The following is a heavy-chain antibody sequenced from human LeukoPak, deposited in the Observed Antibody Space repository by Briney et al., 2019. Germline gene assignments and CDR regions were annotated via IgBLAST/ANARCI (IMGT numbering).Heavy chain of an antibody. CDR1: GGSISSGGYS. CDR3: ARDLWELQSAFDL. J-gene: IGHJ3*01. V-gene: IGHV4-30-2*01. CDR2: IYHSGST. Sequence: SQTLSLTCAVSGGSISSGGYSWSWIRQPPGKGLEWIGYIYHSGSTNYNPSLMSRVTISVDTSKNQFSLKLRSVTAADTAVYYCARDLWELQSAFDLWGQGTMVTVSS. D-gene: IGHD1-26*01.